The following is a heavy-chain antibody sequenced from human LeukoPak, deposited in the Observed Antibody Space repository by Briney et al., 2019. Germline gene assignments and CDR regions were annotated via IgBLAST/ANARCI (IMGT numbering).Heavy chain of an antibody. CDR3: ARRTTVTNAFDI. D-gene: IGHD4-17*01. Sequence: ASVKVSCKASGGTFSSYAISWVRQAPGQGLEWMGGIIPIFGTANYAQKFQGRVTITRNTSISTAYMELSSLRSEDTAVYYCARRTTVTNAFDIWGQGTMVTVSS. J-gene: IGHJ3*02. CDR1: GGTFSSYA. CDR2: IIPIFGTA. V-gene: IGHV1-69*05.